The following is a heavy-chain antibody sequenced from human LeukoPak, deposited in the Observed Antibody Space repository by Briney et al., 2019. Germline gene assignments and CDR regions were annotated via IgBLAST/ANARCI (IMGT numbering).Heavy chain of an antibody. J-gene: IGHJ5*02. V-gene: IGHV3-30*03. CDR1: GFTFSSYG. D-gene: IGHD3-10*01. CDR3: ASLYGSGKRWVDP. CDR2: ISYDGSNK. Sequence: GRSLRLSCAASGFTFSSYGMHWVRQAPGKGLEWVAVISYDGSNKYYADSVKGRFTISRDNSKNTLYLQMNSLKTEDTAVYYCASLYGSGKRWVDPWGQGTLVTVSS.